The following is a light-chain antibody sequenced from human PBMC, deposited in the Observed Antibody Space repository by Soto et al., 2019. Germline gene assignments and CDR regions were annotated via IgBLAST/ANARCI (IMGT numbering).Light chain of an antibody. CDR2: RAS. CDR1: QNVGGS. Sequence: VMTQSPSTLSVSPGERATLSCRASQNVGGSVAWYQQKPGQAPRLLIYRASTRATGIPARFSGSGSGTEFTLTIRSLQSEDFAVYYCQQSRTFAQGTKVDIK. CDR3: QQSRT. J-gene: IGKJ2*01. V-gene: IGKV3-15*01.